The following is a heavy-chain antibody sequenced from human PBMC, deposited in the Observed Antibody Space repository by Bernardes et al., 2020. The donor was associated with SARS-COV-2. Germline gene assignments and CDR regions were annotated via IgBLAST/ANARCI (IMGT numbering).Heavy chain of an antibody. CDR3: TTQTVEITFGGVFAEELDY. V-gene: IGHV3-15*01. Sequence: GGSLRLSCAASGFTFSNAWMSWVRQAPGKGLEWVGRIKSKTDGGTTDYAAPVKGRFTISRDDSKNTLYLQMNSLKTEDTAVYYCTTQTVEITFGGVFAEELDYWGQGTLVTVSS. CDR2: IKSKTDGGTT. D-gene: IGHD3-16*01. J-gene: IGHJ4*02. CDR1: GFTFSNAW.